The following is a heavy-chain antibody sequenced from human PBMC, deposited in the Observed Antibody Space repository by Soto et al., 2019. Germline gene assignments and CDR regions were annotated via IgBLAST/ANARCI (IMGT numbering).Heavy chain of an antibody. CDR1: GFTFSSYA. CDR3: SKYGVTTPPSHFDY. V-gene: IGHV3-23*01. J-gene: IGHJ4*02. CDR2: ISGSGGST. Sequence: GGSLRLSCAASGFTFSSYAMSWVRQAPGKGLERVSAISGSGGSTYYADSVKGRFSISRDNSKNTLYLQMNSLRAEDTALYFCSKYGVTTPPSHFDYSGQATLVTVSS. D-gene: IGHD4-17*01.